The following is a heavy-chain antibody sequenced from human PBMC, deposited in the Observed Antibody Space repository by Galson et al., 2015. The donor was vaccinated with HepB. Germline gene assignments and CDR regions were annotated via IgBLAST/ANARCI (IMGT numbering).Heavy chain of an antibody. CDR1: GFTFSSYG. V-gene: IGHV3-30*18. D-gene: IGHD5-18*01. Sequence: SLRLSCAASGFTFSSYGMHWVRQAPGKGLEWVAVISYDGSNKYYADSVKGRFTISRDNSKNTLYLQMNSLRAEDTAVYYCAKSRGGYSYGPFDYWGQGTLVTVSS. J-gene: IGHJ4*02. CDR3: AKSRGGYSYGPFDY. CDR2: ISYDGSNK.